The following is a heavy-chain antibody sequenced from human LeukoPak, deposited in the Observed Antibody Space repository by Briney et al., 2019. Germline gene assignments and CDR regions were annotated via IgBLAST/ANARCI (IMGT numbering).Heavy chain of an antibody. CDR1: GFSVSSTY. CDR2: IYPSGST. CDR3: TSDRAGTQSWVEFDL. Sequence: GGSLRLTCAASGFSVSSTYMSWVRQAPGKGLEWVSLIYPSGSTFYAVSVMGRFTISRDNSKNTLFLQMNSLRAEDSAVYYCTSDRAGTQSWVEFDLWGQGTLVTVSS. J-gene: IGHJ5*02. V-gene: IGHV3-66*02. D-gene: IGHD3-10*01.